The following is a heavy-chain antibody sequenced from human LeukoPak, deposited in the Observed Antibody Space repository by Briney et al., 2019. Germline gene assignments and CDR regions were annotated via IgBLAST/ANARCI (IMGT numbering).Heavy chain of an antibody. D-gene: IGHD3-10*01. V-gene: IGHV3-30*02. J-gene: IGHJ6*03. CDR2: IQYDGSNK. Sequence: PGGSLGLSCAASGFTLTSYGMHWVRQAPGKGLEWVAFIQYDGSNKNYADSVKGRFTISRDYSKNTLYLQMNSLRAEDTAVYYCAKTGGDSVLYYYYMDVWGKGTTVTVSS. CDR1: GFTLTSYG. CDR3: AKTGGDSVLYYYYMDV.